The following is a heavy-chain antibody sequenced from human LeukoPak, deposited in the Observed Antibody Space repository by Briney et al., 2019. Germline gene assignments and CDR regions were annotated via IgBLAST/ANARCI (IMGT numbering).Heavy chain of an antibody. J-gene: IGHJ4*02. Sequence: ASVKVSCKASGYTFTDYYMHWVRQAPGQGLEWMGWITPNSGATKYAQKFQGRVTMTRDTSISTAYMELSRLRSDDTAVYYCARDRDYDYVWGTVDYWGQGTLVTVSS. CDR3: ARDRDYDYVWGTVDY. CDR1: GYTFTDYY. D-gene: IGHD3-16*01. CDR2: ITPNSGAT. V-gene: IGHV1-2*02.